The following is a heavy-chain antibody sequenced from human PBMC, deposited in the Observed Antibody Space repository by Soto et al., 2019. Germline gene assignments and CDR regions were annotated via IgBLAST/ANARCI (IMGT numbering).Heavy chain of an antibody. CDR3: ARGLIQIYYGDYAWFDP. J-gene: IGHJ5*02. D-gene: IGHD4-17*01. V-gene: IGHV4-31*03. Sequence: QVQLQESGPGLVKPSQTLSLTCTVSGGSISSGGYYWSWIRQPPGKGLEWIGYIYYSGSTYYNPSLKSRVTISVDTSKNQFSLKLSSVTAADTAVYYCARGLIQIYYGDYAWFDPWGQGTLVTVSS. CDR1: GGSISSGGYY. CDR2: IYYSGST.